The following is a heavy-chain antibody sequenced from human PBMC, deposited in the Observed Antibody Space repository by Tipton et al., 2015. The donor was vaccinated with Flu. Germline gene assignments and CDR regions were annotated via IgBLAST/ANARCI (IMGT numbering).Heavy chain of an antibody. CDR3: ARLDSSRWYKARSYWYFDL. V-gene: IGHV4-59*08. CDR1: GGSISSYY. J-gene: IGHJ2*01. CDR2: IYYSGST. Sequence: TLSLTCTVSGGSISSYYWSWIRQPPGKGLEWIGYIYYSGSTNYNPSLKSRVTISVDTSKNQFSLKLSSVTAADTAVYYCARLDSSRWYKARSYWYFDLWGRGTLVTVSS. D-gene: IGHD6-13*01.